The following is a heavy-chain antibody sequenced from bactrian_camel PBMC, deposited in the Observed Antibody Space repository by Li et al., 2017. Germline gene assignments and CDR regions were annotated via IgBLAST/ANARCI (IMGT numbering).Heavy chain of an antibody. J-gene: IGHJ4*01. CDR2: INKGGGST. D-gene: IGHD2*01. CDR1: IPQYENYA. V-gene: IGHV3S31*01. Sequence: VQLVESGGGLVQPGGSLRLSCVVSIPQYENYAMSWVRQAPGKGLEWVSGINKGGGSTYYATSVRGRFTISQDNAKNTLYLQMDRLKPEDSGIYYCAVRLGKSPGDCTLRPMYNYWAGGPRSPSP.